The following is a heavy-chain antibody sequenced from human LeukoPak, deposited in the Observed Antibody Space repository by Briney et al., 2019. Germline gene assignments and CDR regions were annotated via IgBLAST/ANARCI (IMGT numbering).Heavy chain of an antibody. CDR2: TKEDGSEK. CDR1: GFTFSTYW. Sequence: GGSLRLSCSASGFTFSTYWMNWVRQAPGKGLEWVSSTKEDGSEKYYVGSVGGRFTISRDNAKNSLYLQMNSLRAEDTAVYYCARGHYGSGIHQGAFDIWGQGTIVTVSS. D-gene: IGHD3-10*01. J-gene: IGHJ3*02. CDR3: ARGHYGSGIHQGAFDI. V-gene: IGHV3-7*05.